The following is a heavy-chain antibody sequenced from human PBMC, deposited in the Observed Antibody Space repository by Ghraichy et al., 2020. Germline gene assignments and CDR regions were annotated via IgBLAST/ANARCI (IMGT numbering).Heavy chain of an antibody. Sequence: GGSLRLSCAASGFTFSDSAMHWVRQASGKGLEWLGRIRGRVHNYATAYAASVKGRFTISRDDSKNTAFLQLNSLKTEDTAVYYCTRLSYSDVLTGYQTYAMAVWGQGTTVTVS. J-gene: IGHJ6*02. CDR1: GFTFSDSA. D-gene: IGHD3-9*01. V-gene: IGHV3-73*01. CDR2: IRGRVHNYAT. CDR3: TRLSYSDVLTGYQTYAMAV.